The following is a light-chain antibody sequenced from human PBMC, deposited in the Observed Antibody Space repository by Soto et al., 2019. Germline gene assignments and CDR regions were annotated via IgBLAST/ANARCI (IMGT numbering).Light chain of an antibody. Sequence: QSALPKPPSASGSPGQSVTISCNGTSNDVGSYKYVSWYQQHPGKAPRLMIYEVSKRPSGVPDRFSGSKSGNTASLTVSGLQAEDEADYYCASYASKNSYVFGSGTK. CDR1: SNDVGSYKY. V-gene: IGLV2-8*01. CDR3: ASYASKNSYV. J-gene: IGLJ1*01. CDR2: EVS.